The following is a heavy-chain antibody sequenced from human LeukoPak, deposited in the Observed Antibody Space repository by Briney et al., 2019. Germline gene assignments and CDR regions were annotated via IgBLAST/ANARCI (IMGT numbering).Heavy chain of an antibody. D-gene: IGHD1-26*01. CDR1: GLTFNRYT. CDR3: ARFSGSYYDY. CDR2: ISGSGGST. Sequence: GGSMRPPRAAYGLTFNRYTSSWVRQDPGKGLEWVSAISGSGGSTYYADSVKGRFTISRDNSKNTLYLQMNSLRAEDTAVYYCARFSGSYYDYWGQGTLVTVSS. V-gene: IGHV3-23*01. J-gene: IGHJ4*02.